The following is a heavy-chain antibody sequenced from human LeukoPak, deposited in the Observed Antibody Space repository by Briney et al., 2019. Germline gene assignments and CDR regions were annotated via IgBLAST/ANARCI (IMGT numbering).Heavy chain of an antibody. V-gene: IGHV3-23*01. CDR3: ANSLGDYIWGSYRDAFDI. CDR2: ISGSGGST. Sequence: PGGSLRLSCAAPGFTFSSYAMSWVRQAPGKGLEWVSAISGSGGSTYYADSVKGRFTISRDNSKNTQYLQMDSLRAEDTAVYYCANSLGDYIWGSYRDAFDIWGQGTMVTVSS. CDR1: GFTFSSYA. D-gene: IGHD3-16*02. J-gene: IGHJ3*02.